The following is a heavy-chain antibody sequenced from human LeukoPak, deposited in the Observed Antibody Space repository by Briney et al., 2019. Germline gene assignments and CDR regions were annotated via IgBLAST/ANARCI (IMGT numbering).Heavy chain of an antibody. J-gene: IGHJ4*02. V-gene: IGHV3-7*01. CDR1: GFTFSSYS. Sequence: GGSLRLSCAASGFTFSSYSMNWVRQAPGGGLEWVANIKQVGSEKYYMDSVKGRFTISRDNAKNSLYMKMHSLRAEDTAVYYCARSISNYWGQGTLVTVSS. CDR2: IKQVGSEK. D-gene: IGHD2-21*01. CDR3: ARSISNY.